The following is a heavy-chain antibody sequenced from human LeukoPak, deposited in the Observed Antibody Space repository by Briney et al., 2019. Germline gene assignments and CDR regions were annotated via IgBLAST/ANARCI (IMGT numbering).Heavy chain of an antibody. CDR3: ARRRTTGDFDY. J-gene: IGHJ4*02. D-gene: IGHD1-1*01. V-gene: IGHV6-1*01. Sequence: SQTLSLTCAISGDSVSSNSAAWDCIRPSPWSGLELLGRTYYRSKWYNDYAESVKSRITINPNTSRNQFSLQLNSVTPEVTAMDYCARRRTTGDFDYWGQGTMVTVSS. CDR1: GDSVSSNSAA. CDR2: TYYRSKWYN.